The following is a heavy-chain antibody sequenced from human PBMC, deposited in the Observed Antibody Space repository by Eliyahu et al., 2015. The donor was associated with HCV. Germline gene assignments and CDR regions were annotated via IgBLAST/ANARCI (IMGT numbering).Heavy chain of an antibody. CDR2: IPFRGST. CDR3: ASGGGGIAVAGTGGWFDP. D-gene: IGHD6-19*01. Sequence: QVQLQXSGPGLVQPSETLSLTCTVXGXSXTTYYWXWXRQPPGKGLEWIGYIPFRGSTHYPPSLKSRVTISVDTSKXQFSLKLSSVTAADTAVYYCASGGGGIAVAGTGGWFDPWGQGTLITVSS. CDR1: GXSXTTYY. J-gene: IGHJ5*02. V-gene: IGHV4-59*01.